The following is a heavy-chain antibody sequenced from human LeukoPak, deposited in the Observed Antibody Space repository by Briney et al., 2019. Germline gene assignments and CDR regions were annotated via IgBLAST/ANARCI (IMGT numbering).Heavy chain of an antibody. CDR3: AKGESPGYSSGWIFDY. Sequence: GGSLRLSCAASGFTFDDYAMHWVRQAPGKGLEWVSGISWNSGSIGYADSVKGRFTISRDNAKNSLYLQMNSLRAEDTALYYCAKGESPGYSSGWIFDYWGQGTLVTVSS. J-gene: IGHJ4*02. CDR2: ISWNSGSI. D-gene: IGHD6-19*01. CDR1: GFTFDDYA. V-gene: IGHV3-9*01.